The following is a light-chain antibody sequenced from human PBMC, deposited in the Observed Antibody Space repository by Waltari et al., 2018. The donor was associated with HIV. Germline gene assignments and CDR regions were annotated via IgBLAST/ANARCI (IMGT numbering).Light chain of an antibody. Sequence: DIVMTQSPDSLAVSLGGRATINCKSSRNIFYRSFNRNYLSWYQQTPGQPPKLFIYWATTRESGVPDRFSGSGSETNFTLTISSLQAEDAAVYYCQQYFSTPWTFGQGTTVEVK. V-gene: IGKV4-1*01. J-gene: IGKJ1*01. CDR3: QQYFSTPWT. CDR2: WAT. CDR1: RNIFYRSFNRNY.